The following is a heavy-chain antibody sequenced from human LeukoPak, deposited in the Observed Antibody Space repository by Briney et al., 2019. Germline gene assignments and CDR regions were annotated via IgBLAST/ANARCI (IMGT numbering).Heavy chain of an antibody. Sequence: SETLSLTCTVSGGSMSNYWWNWIRHPARKGLECIGYIYYDGSTYYNPVLNSRVTISIDTSKNQFSLKLNSVTAADTAVYYCARRLCSSLTCNIGPSGNWLDPWGQGTLVTVSS. V-gene: IGHV4-59*08. CDR2: IYYDGST. CDR3: ARRLCSSLTCNIGPSGNWLDP. J-gene: IGHJ5*02. CDR1: GGSMSNYW. D-gene: IGHD2-2*02.